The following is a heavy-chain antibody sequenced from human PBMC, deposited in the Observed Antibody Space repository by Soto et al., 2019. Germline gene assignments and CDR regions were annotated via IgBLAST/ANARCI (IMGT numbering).Heavy chain of an antibody. CDR3: ARGFVDYYDSSGPRLDY. CDR1: GGSFSGYS. CDR2: INHSGST. V-gene: IGHV4-34*01. D-gene: IGHD3-22*01. Sequence: PSETLSLTCAVYGGSFSGYSWSWIRQPPGKGLEWIGEINHSGSTNYNPSLKSRVTISVDTSKNQFSLKLSSVTAADTAVYYCARGFVDYYDSSGPRLDYWGQRTLDIVSS. J-gene: IGHJ4*02.